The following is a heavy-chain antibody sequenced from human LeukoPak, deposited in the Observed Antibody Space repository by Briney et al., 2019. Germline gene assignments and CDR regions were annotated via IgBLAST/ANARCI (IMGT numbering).Heavy chain of an antibody. CDR2: IIPIFGTA. V-gene: IGHV1-69*13. D-gene: IGHD6-13*01. CDR1: GGTFSSYA. CDR3: ARSPQNHHSSSWPPLTYYYYYMDV. J-gene: IGHJ6*03. Sequence: ASVKVSCKASGGTFSSYAISWVRQAPGQGLEWMGGIIPIFGTANYAQKFQGRVTITADESTSTAYMELSSLRSEDTAVYYCARSPQNHHSSSWPPLTYYYYYMDVWGKGTTVTISS.